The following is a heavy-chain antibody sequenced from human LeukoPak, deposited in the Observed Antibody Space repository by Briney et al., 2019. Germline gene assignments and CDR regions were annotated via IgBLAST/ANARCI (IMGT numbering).Heavy chain of an antibody. CDR2: ISGSGGST. D-gene: IGHD2-21*02. CDR1: GFTFSSYA. CDR3: ARLLVVVTPGGFDP. J-gene: IGHJ5*02. Sequence: PGGSLRLSCAASGFTFSSYAMSWVRQAPGKGLEWVSAISGSGGSTYYADSVKGSFTISRDNSKNTLYLQMNSLRAEDTAVYYCARLLVVVTPGGFDPWGQGTLVTVSS. V-gene: IGHV3-23*01.